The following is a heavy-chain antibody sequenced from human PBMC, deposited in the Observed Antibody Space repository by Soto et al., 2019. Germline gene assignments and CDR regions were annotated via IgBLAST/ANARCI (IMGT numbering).Heavy chain of an antibody. CDR1: GFTVSSNY. CDR2: IYSGGST. CDR3: ARFTVATPSVGMDV. D-gene: IGHD4-4*01. J-gene: IGHJ6*02. V-gene: IGHV3-53*02. Sequence: EVQLVETGGGLIQPGGSLRLSCAASGFTVSSNYMSWVRQAPGKGLEWVSVIYSGGSTYYADSVKGRFTISRDNSKNTPYLQMNSLRAEDTAVYYCARFTVATPSVGMDVWGQGTTVTVSS.